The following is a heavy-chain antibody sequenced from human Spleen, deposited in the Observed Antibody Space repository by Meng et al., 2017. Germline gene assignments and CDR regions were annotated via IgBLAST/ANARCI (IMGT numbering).Heavy chain of an antibody. CDR2: ISYDGSNK. D-gene: IGHD2-21*02. J-gene: IGHJ4*02. Sequence: GGSLRLSCAASGFTFSSYAMHWVRQAPGKGLEWVAVISYDGSNKYYADSVKGRFTISRDNAKNSLYLQMNSLRAEDTALYYCATRLGGDLSYWGQGTLVTVSS. CDR1: GFTFSSYA. CDR3: ATRLGGDLSY. V-gene: IGHV3-30*04.